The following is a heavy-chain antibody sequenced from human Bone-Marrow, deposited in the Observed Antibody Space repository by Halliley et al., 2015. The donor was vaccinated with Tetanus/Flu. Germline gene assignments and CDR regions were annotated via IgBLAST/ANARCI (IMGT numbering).Heavy chain of an antibody. CDR2: IYGGGTT. Sequence: SLRLSCPASGFSVTSNSMTWVRQAPGKGLEWVAVIYGGGTTRYTDSVKGRFTVSRDNFNNTLHLQMNSLRAEDTALYYCARDPGTCSGGNCYVHTLDIWGQGTRVTVSS. V-gene: IGHV3-53*01. CDR3: ARDPGTCSGGNCYVHTLDI. J-gene: IGHJ3*02. CDR1: GFSVTSNS. D-gene: IGHD2-15*01.